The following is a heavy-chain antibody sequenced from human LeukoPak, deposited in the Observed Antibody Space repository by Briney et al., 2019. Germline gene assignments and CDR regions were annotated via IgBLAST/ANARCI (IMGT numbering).Heavy chain of an antibody. CDR2: ISGYNGDT. Sequence: GASVKVSCKASGFIFTKYGISWVRQAPGQGLEWMGWISGYNGDTNYAQNLQGRVTWTADTSMSTAYMELRSLRSDDTAVYYCARGLTFCGGDCYTNFDLWGQGTLVTVSS. CDR3: ARGLTFCGGDCYTNFDL. D-gene: IGHD2-21*02. J-gene: IGHJ4*02. CDR1: GFIFTKYG. V-gene: IGHV1-18*01.